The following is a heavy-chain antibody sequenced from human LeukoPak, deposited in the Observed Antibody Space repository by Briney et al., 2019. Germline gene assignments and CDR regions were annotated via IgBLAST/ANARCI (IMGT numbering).Heavy chain of an antibody. J-gene: IGHJ6*03. CDR3: ARGPRITMVRGGQWYYYMDV. Sequence: ASVKVSCKASGYTFTSYYMHWVRQAPGEGLEWMGIINPSGGSTNYAQKFQGRVTMTRDTSTSTVYMELSSLRSEDTAVYYCARGPRITMVRGGQWYYYMDVWGKGTTVTISS. D-gene: IGHD3-10*01. V-gene: IGHV1-46*01. CDR2: INPSGGST. CDR1: GYTFTSYY.